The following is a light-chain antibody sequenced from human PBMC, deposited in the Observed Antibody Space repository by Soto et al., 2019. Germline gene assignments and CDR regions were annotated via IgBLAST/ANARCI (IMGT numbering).Light chain of an antibody. CDR3: QQYNSYPRT. Sequence: DIQMTQSPSSLSASVGDRVTITCRASQGISNHLAWFQQKAGKAPKYLIYAASSWQSGVPSKFSDSGSGTEFTITVRGLKPEDFATYYCQQYNSYPRTCGQGTKLEIK. J-gene: IGKJ2*01. V-gene: IGKV1-16*02. CDR2: AAS. CDR1: QGISNH.